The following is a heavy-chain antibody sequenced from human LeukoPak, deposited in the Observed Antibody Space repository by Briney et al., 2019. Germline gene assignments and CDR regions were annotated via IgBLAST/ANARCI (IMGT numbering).Heavy chain of an antibody. CDR2: IKQDGSEK. J-gene: IGHJ3*02. CDR1: GFTFSSYA. Sequence: GGSLRLSCAASGFTFSSYAMRWVRQAPGKGLEWVANIKQDGSEKYYVDSVKGRFTISRDNAKNSLYLQMNSLRAEDTAVYYCARAGWELLRPDAFDIWGQGTMVTVSS. CDR3: ARAGWELLRPDAFDI. V-gene: IGHV3-7*01. D-gene: IGHD1-26*01.